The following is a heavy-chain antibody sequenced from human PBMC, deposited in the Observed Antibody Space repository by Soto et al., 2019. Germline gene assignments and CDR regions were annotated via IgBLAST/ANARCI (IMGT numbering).Heavy chain of an antibody. V-gene: IGHV3-23*01. J-gene: IGHJ6*02. CDR1: GFTFSRYA. CDR3: AWMARSPYGMDV. Sequence: GGSLRLSCAASGFTFSRYAMSWFRQAPGKGLEWVSAISGSGGSTYYADSVKGRFTISRDNSKNTLYLQMNSLRAEDTAVYYCAWMARSPYGMDVWGQGTTVTVSS. CDR2: ISGSGGST. D-gene: IGHD2-2*03.